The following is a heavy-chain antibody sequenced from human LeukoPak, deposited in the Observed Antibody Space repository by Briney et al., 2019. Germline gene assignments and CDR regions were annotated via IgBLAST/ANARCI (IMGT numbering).Heavy chain of an antibody. CDR1: GGTFSSYA. CDR2: IIPIFGTA. V-gene: IGHV1-69*13. D-gene: IGHD3-3*01. J-gene: IGHJ5*02. CDR3: ARGGVNYDFWGGKSDLNWFDP. Sequence: SVKVSCKASGGTFSSYAISWVRQAPGQGLEWMGGIIPIFGTANYAQKFQGRVTITADESTSTAYMELSSLRSEDTAVYYCARGGVNYDFWGGKSDLNWFDPWGQGTLVTVSS.